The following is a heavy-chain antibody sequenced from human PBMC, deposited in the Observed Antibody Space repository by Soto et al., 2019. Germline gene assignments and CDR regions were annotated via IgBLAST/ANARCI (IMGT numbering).Heavy chain of an antibody. Sequence: PGGSLRLSCAASGFTVSYNYMSWVRQAPGKGLEWVSVIYSGGHTYYADSVKGRFTISRDNSKNTLYLQMNSLRAEDTAVYYCARDRRLYDEKNNDAFDIWGQGTMVTVSS. D-gene: IGHD2-8*01. CDR3: ARDRRLYDEKNNDAFDI. V-gene: IGHV3-66*01. CDR1: GFTVSYNY. CDR2: IYSGGHT. J-gene: IGHJ3*02.